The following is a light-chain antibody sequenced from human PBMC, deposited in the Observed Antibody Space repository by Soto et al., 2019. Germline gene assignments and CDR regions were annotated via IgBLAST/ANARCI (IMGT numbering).Light chain of an antibody. Sequence: DIQMTQSPSSLSASVGDRVTITCRASQSISSYLNWYQQKPGKAPKLLIDAASSLQSGVPSRFSGSGSGTDFTLAISSLQPEDVATYYCQQSYSTPPAFGQGTRLEIK. J-gene: IGKJ5*01. V-gene: IGKV1-39*01. CDR3: QQSYSTPPA. CDR2: AAS. CDR1: QSISSY.